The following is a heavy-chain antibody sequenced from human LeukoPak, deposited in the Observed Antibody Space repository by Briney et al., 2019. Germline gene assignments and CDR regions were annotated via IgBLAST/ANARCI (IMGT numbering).Heavy chain of an antibody. V-gene: IGHV4-59*08. CDR2: VFYIGST. CDR3: ARHGTISSESYFDY. J-gene: IGHJ4*02. Sequence: SETLSLTCTVSGGSIGGYYWSWIRQSPGKGLEWIGYVFYIGSTNYNPSLESRVTGFVDTSKNQVSLKLSSVTAADTAVYYCARHGTISSESYFDYWGQGALVTVSS. CDR1: GGSIGGYY. D-gene: IGHD1-14*01.